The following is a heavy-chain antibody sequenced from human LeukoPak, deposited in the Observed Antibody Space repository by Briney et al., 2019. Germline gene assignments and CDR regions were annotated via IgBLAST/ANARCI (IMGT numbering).Heavy chain of an antibody. CDR2: ISSSYRTI. J-gene: IGHJ4*02. CDR3: ARDLH. CDR1: GFTFSGFE. Sequence: GGSLRLSCVASGFTFSGFEMNWVRQAPGQGLEWVSYISSSYRTIYYADSVKGRFTISRDNARNSLYLQMNSLRAEDTAVYYCARDLHWGQGALGTVSS. V-gene: IGHV3-48*03.